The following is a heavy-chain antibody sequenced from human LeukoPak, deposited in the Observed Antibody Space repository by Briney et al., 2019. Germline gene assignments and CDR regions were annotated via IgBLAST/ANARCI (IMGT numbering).Heavy chain of an antibody. CDR1: GFTFSSYG. J-gene: IGHJ3*02. CDR3: AKDLEGCSVYVGASAFDI. V-gene: IGHV3-30*18. D-gene: IGHD5/OR15-5a*01. Sequence: GGSLRLSCVASGFTFSSYGLHWVRQTPDKGLEWVAVTSYDGNNKDYADSVKGRFTISRDNSKNTLYLQVNSLRAEDTAVYYCAKDLEGCSVYVGASAFDIWGQGTMVTVSS. CDR2: TSYDGNNK.